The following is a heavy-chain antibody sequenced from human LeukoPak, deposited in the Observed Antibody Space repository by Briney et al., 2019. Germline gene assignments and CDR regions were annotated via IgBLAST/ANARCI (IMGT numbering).Heavy chain of an antibody. V-gene: IGHV1-18*04. J-gene: IGHJ4*02. CDR2: ISAYNGNT. Sequence: ASVKVSCKASGYTFTSYGISWVRQAPGQGLEWMGWISAYNGNTNYAQKLQGRVTMTTDTSTSTAYMELRSLRSDDTAVYYCAREESSGGTAPFGYWGQETLVTVSS. CDR3: AREESSGGTAPFGY. CDR1: GYTFTSYG. D-gene: IGHD6-19*01.